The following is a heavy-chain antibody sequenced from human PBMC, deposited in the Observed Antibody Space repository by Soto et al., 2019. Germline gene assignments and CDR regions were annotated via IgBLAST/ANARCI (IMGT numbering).Heavy chain of an antibody. J-gene: IGHJ3*02. CDR3: AAVDYGDLNDAFDI. CDR2: FDPEDGET. D-gene: IGHD4-17*01. V-gene: IGHV1-24*01. CDR1: GYTLTELS. Sequence: ASVKVSCKVSGYTLTELSMHWVRQAPGKGLEWMGGFDPEDGETIYAQKFQGRVTMTEDTSTDTAYMELSSLRSEDTAVYYCAAVDYGDLNDAFDIWGQGTMVTVSS.